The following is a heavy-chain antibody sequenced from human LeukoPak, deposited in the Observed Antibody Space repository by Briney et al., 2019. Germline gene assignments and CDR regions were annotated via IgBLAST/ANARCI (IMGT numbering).Heavy chain of an antibody. V-gene: IGHV3-23*01. Sequence: GGSLRLSCAASGFTFSSYAMSWVRQAPGKGLEWVSANSGSGGSTYYADSVKGRFTISRDNSKNTLYLQMNSLRAEDTAVYYCAKDPKGSLGPRDYWGQGTLVTVSS. D-gene: IGHD7-27*01. J-gene: IGHJ4*02. CDR2: NSGSGGST. CDR1: GFTFSSYA. CDR3: AKDPKGSLGPRDY.